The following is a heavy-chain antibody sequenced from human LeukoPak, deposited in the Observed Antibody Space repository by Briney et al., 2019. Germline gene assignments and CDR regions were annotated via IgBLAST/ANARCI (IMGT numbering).Heavy chain of an antibody. Sequence: SETLSLTCAVYGGSFSGFSWTWIRQPPGKGLEWIGEINHSGSTNYNPSLKSRVTISVDTSKNQFSLKLSSVTAADTAVYYCARELPDGGQAEVVDYWGQGTLVTVSS. J-gene: IGHJ4*02. D-gene: IGHD3-10*01. CDR3: ARELPDGGQAEVVDY. CDR1: GGSFSGFS. V-gene: IGHV4-34*01. CDR2: INHSGST.